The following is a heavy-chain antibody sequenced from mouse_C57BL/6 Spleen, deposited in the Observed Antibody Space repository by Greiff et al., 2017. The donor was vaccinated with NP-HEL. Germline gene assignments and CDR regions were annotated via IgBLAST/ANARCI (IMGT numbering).Heavy chain of an antibody. CDR3: ARGSSGYGGFAY. CDR1: GFTFTTYP. CDR2: FHPYNDDT. D-gene: IGHD3-2*02. V-gene: IGHV1-47*01. J-gene: IGHJ3*01. Sequence: QVQLQQSGAELVKPGASVKMSCKASGFTFTTYPIEWMKQNHGKSLEWIGNFHPYNDDTKYNEKFKGKATLTVEKSSSTVYLELSRLTSDDAAVYYCARGSSGYGGFAYWGQGTLVTVSA.